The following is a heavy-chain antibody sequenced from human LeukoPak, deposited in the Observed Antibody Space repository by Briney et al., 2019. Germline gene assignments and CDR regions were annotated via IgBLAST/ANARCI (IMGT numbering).Heavy chain of an antibody. J-gene: IGHJ4*02. CDR2: INHRGTT. D-gene: IGHD3-22*01. CDR3: ARGSLTHYYDNSGYYFFDY. Sequence: SETLSLTCGVYGESFSGYYWTWIRQPPGKGREWIGEINHRGTTNYSPSLKSRVTILVDTPKNQFSLKLSSVTAADTAVYYCARGSLTHYYDNSGYYFFDYWGQGTLVTVSS. V-gene: IGHV4-34*01. CDR1: GESFSGYY.